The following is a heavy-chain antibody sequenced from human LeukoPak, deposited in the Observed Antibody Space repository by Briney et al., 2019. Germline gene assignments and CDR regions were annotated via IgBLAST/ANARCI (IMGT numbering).Heavy chain of an antibody. J-gene: IGHJ4*02. CDR1: GFTFSDYY. Sequence: GGSLRLSCAASGFTFSDYYMGWIRQAPGKGLEWVSSISSTSTYIYYADSMKGRFIISRDNARNSLYLEMNSLRAEDTAVYYCARIIGISGTYPTDYWGQGTLVTVSS. CDR3: ARIIGISGTYPTDY. D-gene: IGHD1-26*01. CDR2: ISSTSTYI. V-gene: IGHV3-11*06.